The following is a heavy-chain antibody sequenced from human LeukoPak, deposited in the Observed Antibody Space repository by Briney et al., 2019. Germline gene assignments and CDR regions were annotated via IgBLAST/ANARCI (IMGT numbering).Heavy chain of an antibody. V-gene: IGHV1-8*03. D-gene: IGHD6-19*01. CDR1: GYTFTSYD. CDR3: ARLYISGWYFDY. J-gene: IGHJ4*02. CDR2: MNPNSGNT. Sequence: ASVKVSCKASGYTFTSYDINRVRQATGQGLEWMGWMNPNSGNTGYAQKFQGRVTITRNTSISTAYMELSSLRSEDTAVYYCARLYISGWYFDYWGQGTLVTVSS.